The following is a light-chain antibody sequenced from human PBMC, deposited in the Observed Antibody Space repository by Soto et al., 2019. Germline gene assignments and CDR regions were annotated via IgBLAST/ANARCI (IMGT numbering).Light chain of an antibody. V-gene: IGLV1-47*02. CDR3: AAWDDSLNAL. J-gene: IGLJ1*01. CDR2: CND. Sequence: QSVLTQPPSASGTPGQRVTISCSGSSSNIGTNYVYWYKQLPGTAPKLLIYCNDQRPSGVPDRLSGSKSGTSASLAISGLRSEDEADYYCAAWDDSLNALFGTGTKVTVL. CDR1: SSNIGTNY.